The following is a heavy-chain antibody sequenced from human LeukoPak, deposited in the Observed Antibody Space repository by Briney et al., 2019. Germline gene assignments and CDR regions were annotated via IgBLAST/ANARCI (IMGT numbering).Heavy chain of an antibody. CDR3: ARDYCSSTSCLFDY. CDR1: GYTFTGYH. D-gene: IGHD2-2*01. V-gene: IGHV1-2*06. CDR2: INPNSGDT. J-gene: IGHJ4*02. Sequence: GASVKVSCRASGYTFTGYHMHWVRQAPGQGLEWMGRINPNSGDTNYAQNFQGRVTMTRDTSINTAYMELSRLRSDDTAVYYCARDYCSSTSCLFDYWGQGTLVTVSS.